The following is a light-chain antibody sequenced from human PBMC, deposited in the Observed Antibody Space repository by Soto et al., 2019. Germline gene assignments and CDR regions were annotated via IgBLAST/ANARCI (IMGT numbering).Light chain of an antibody. V-gene: IGKV1-5*01. CDR2: DAS. J-gene: IGKJ1*01. Sequence: DIQMTQSPSTLSASVGDRVTITCRASQSISKWLAWYLQRPGKAPKLLIHDASSLESGVPSRFSGSGSGTEFTLNISSLQSEEFAVYDCQQYNNWPWTFGQGTKVDIK. CDR3: QQYNNWPWT. CDR1: QSISKW.